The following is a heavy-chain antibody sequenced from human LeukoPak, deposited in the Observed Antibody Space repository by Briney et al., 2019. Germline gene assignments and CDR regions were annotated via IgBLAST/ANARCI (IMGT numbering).Heavy chain of an antibody. J-gene: IGHJ5*02. V-gene: IGHV4-59*01. D-gene: IGHD3-22*01. CDR2: IYYTGST. CDR1: GGSISSYY. CDR3: AKLVYDSSFYPPNNGSAP. Sequence: SETLSLTCTVSGGSISSYYWSWIRQPPGKGPEWIGYIYYTGSTNYNPSLKSRVTMSVDTSKNQFSLKLTSVTAADTALYYCAKLVYDSSFYPPNNGSAPGGQEFLVTFPS.